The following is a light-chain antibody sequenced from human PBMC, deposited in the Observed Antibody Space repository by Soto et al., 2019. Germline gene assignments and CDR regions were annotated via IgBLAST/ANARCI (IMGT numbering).Light chain of an antibody. CDR3: QQYGSSPRT. V-gene: IGKV3-20*01. J-gene: IGKJ1*01. Sequence: EIVLTQSPGNLSLSPGARATLSCRASQSVSNNYLAWYQQKPGQAPRVLIYGASSRATGIPHRFSGSGSGPDFTLTISRLEPEDFAMYYCQQYGSSPRTFGQGTKVDIK. CDR2: GAS. CDR1: QSVSNNY.